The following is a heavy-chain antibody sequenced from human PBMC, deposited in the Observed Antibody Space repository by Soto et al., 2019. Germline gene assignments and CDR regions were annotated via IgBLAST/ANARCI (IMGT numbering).Heavy chain of an antibody. CDR3: ARDPYSSGIVDY. Sequence: GGSLRLSCAASVFTFSSYSMNWVRQAPGKGLEWVSSISSSSSYIYYADSVKGRFTISRDNAKNSLYLQMNSLRAEDTAVYYCARDPYSSGIVDYWGQGTLVTVSS. V-gene: IGHV3-21*01. D-gene: IGHD6-19*01. J-gene: IGHJ4*02. CDR1: VFTFSSYS. CDR2: ISSSSSYI.